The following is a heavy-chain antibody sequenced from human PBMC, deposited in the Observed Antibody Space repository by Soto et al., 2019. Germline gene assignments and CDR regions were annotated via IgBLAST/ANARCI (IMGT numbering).Heavy chain of an antibody. D-gene: IGHD3-10*01. CDR2: IKGGESEK. V-gene: IGHV3-7*01. CDR3: VRDLWTDSGDY. CDR1: GSSISSYW. Sequence: GGSLRLSCAASGSSISSYWKDWVRQTHGKWLERVASIKGGESEKYFVDSWRGRFTISRDNGSKSVYLQMSSLRTEDPAVYYCVRDLWTDSGDYWDPGTLVTVAS. J-gene: IGHJ4*02.